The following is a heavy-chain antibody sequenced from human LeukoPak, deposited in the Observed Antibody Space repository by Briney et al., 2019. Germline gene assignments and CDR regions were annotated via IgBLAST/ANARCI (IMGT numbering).Heavy chain of an antibody. J-gene: IGHJ5*02. Sequence: ASVKVSCKASGYTFTSYGISWVRQAPGQGLEWMGWISAYNGNTNYAQKLQGRVSMTRDTSISTAYMELSSLTSDDTAVYFCARDLRYSGSSWGQGTLVTVSS. D-gene: IGHD3-9*01. CDR3: ARDLRYSGSS. CDR1: GYTFTSYG. V-gene: IGHV1-18*01. CDR2: ISAYNGNT.